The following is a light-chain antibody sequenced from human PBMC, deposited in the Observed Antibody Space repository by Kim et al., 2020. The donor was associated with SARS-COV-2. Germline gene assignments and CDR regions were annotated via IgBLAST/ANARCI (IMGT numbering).Light chain of an antibody. V-gene: IGKV1-27*01. CDR2: AAS. Sequence: DIQMTQSPSSLSASVGDRVTITCRASQDIGNYLGWYQQRPGKVPKLLIYAASALQSGVPSRFSGSGSGTDFTLTISSLQPEDVATYYCQKHNSVPRTFGQGTKVDIK. J-gene: IGKJ1*01. CDR3: QKHNSVPRT. CDR1: QDIGNY.